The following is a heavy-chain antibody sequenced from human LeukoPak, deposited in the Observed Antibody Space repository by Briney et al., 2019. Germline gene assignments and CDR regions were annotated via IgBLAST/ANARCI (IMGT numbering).Heavy chain of an antibody. CDR3: ARDEYSSSSPDN. CDR2: IIPIFGTA. V-gene: IGHV1-69*13. D-gene: IGHD6-6*01. Sequence: ASVKVSCKASGYTFTGYYMHWVRQAPGQGLEWMGGIIPIFGTANYAQKFQGRVTITADESTSTAYMELSSLRSEDTAVYYCARDEYSSSSPDNWGQGTLVTVSS. CDR1: GYTFTGYY. J-gene: IGHJ4*02.